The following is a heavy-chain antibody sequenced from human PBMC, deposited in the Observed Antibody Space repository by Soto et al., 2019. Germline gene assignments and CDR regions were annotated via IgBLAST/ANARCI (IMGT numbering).Heavy chain of an antibody. Sequence: GGSLILSCAASGFTFSSYAMSWVRQAPGKGLEWVSAISGSGGSTYYADSVKGRFTISRDNSKNTLYLQMNSLRAEDTAVYYCAKDLILRRFPMVFDYWGQGTLVTVSS. J-gene: IGHJ4*02. CDR1: GFTFSSYA. D-gene: IGHD3-3*01. V-gene: IGHV3-23*01. CDR2: ISGSGGST. CDR3: AKDLILRRFPMVFDY.